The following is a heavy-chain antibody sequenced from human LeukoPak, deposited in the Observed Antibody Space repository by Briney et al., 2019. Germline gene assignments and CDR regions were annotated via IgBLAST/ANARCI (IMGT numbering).Heavy chain of an antibody. J-gene: IGHJ4*02. D-gene: IGHD3-22*01. CDR1: GFTFSSYG. Sequence: GGSLRLSCAASGFTFSSYGMHWVRQAPGKGLEWVAFIRYDGSNKYYADSVKGRFTISRDNSKITLYLQMNSLRAEDTAVYYCAKPYQGPGYYDSSGYFLKYWGQGTLVTVSS. CDR3: AKPYQGPGYYDSSGYFLKY. CDR2: IRYDGSNK. V-gene: IGHV3-30*02.